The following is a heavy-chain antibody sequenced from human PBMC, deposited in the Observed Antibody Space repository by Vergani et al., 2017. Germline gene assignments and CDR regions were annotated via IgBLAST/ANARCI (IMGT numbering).Heavy chain of an antibody. J-gene: IGHJ6*03. V-gene: IGHV4-59*08. CDR3: ARFDSSSYSWGYYYYYMDV. CDR1: GGSLSSYY. D-gene: IGHD6-6*01. CDR2: IYYSGST. Sequence: QVQLQESGPGLVKPSETLSLTCTVPGGSLSSYYWSWIRQPPGKGLEWIGYIYYSGSTNYNPSLKSRVTISVDTSKNQFSLKLSSVTAADTAVYYCARFDSSSYSWGYYYYYMDVWGKGTTVTVSS.